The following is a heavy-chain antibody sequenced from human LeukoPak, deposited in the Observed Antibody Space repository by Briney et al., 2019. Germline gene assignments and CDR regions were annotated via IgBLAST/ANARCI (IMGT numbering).Heavy chain of an antibody. CDR3: ARRISGYYIDY. V-gene: IGHV5-51*01. CDR2: IWPSDSDT. CDR1: GYTFTNYW. J-gene: IGHJ4*02. D-gene: IGHD1-26*01. Sequence: GESLKISCKGSGYTFTNYWIGWMRQMPGKGLEWMGIIWPSDSDTRYSPSFQGQVTISADKSISTAYLQWSSPKASDTAIYFCARRISGYYIDYWGQGTLVSVSS.